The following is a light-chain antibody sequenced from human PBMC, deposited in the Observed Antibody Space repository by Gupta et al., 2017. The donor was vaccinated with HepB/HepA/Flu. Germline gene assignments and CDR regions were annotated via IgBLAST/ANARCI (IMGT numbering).Light chain of an antibody. CDR3: QQYDNTPWT. CDR1: QSVLYSSNNKNN. Sequence: DIVMTQSPDSLAVSLGERATINCKSSQSVLYSSNNKNNLAWYQQKPGQPPKLLIYWASTRESGVPDRFSGSGSGTDFTLTINSLQAEDVAVYYCQQYDNTPWTFGQGTKVEIK. CDR2: WAS. J-gene: IGKJ1*01. V-gene: IGKV4-1*01.